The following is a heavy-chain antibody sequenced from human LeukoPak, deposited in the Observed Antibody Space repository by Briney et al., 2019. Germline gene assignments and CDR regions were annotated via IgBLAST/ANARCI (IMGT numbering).Heavy chain of an antibody. J-gene: IGHJ6*03. CDR3: ARESTVVTPNGKAASYYYYMDV. CDR1: GFTVSSNY. D-gene: IGHD4-23*01. V-gene: IGHV3-53*01. CDR2: IYSGGIT. Sequence: GGSLRLSCAASGFTVSSNYMSWVRQAPGKGLEWISVIYSGGITYYADSVKGRFTISRDNSKNTLYLQMNSLRAEDTAVYYCARESTVVTPNGKAASYYYYMDVWGRGTTVTVSS.